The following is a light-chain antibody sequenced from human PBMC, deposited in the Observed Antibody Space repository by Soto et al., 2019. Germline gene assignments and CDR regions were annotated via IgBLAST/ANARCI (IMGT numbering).Light chain of an antibody. CDR2: YIS. CDR1: QSAGNF. V-gene: IGKV3D-15*01. CDR3: QQHNQWPIT. Sequence: EIVMTQSPATLSVSPLETASLSFMASQSAGNFLAWYQQKPGQAPRLLIYYISTRATGIPARFSGSGSGTEFTLTINSLQSEDSAVYYCQQHNQWPITFGQGTRLEIK. J-gene: IGKJ5*01.